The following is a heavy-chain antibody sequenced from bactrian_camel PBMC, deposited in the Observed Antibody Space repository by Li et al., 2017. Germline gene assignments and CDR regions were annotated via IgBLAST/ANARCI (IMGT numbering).Heavy chain of an antibody. CDR3: AATHHVGDGRLCRGAGYIPAGVYDH. V-gene: IGHV3S40*01. CDR2: IDSCT. Sequence: VQLGESGGGLVQPGGSLRLAWVVSVYTYSGYYMGWFRQAPGKECEGVAIIDSCTRYADSVKGRFTIAQDRRAVYLQMNSLKPEDTATNYCAATHHVGDGRLCRGAGYIPAGVYDHWGQGTQVTVS. J-gene: IGHJ4*01. CDR1: VYTYSGYY. D-gene: IGHD4*01.